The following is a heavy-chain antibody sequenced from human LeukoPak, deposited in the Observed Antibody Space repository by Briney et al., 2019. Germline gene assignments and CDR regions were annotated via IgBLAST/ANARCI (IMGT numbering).Heavy chain of an antibody. Sequence: SETLSLTCAVYGGSFSGYYWSWIRQPPGKGLEWIGEINHSGSTNYNPSLKSRVTISVDTSKNQFSLKLSSVTAADTAVYYCARGRDCSSASCYNWFDPWGQGTLVTVSS. CDR1: GGSFSGYY. V-gene: IGHV4-34*01. CDR2: INHSGST. CDR3: ARGRDCSSASCYNWFDP. J-gene: IGHJ5*02. D-gene: IGHD2-2*01.